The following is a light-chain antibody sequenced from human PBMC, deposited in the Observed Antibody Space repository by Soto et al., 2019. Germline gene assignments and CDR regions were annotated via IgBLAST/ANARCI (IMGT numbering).Light chain of an antibody. CDR1: QSIRSN. J-gene: IGKJ1*01. CDR3: QQYDNWWT. CDR2: GAS. Sequence: EIVMTQSPATLSVSPGGRATLSCRASQSIRSNLAWYQQKPGQAPRLLIYGASTRATGIPARFSGSGSGTEFTLTISSLQSEVSAVYYCQQYDNWWTFGQGTKVEIK. V-gene: IGKV3-15*01.